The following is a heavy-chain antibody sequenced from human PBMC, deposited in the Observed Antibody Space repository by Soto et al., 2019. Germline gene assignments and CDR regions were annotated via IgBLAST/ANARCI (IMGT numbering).Heavy chain of an antibody. CDR3: ARRPDAYSGYSGYYYYMDV. Sequence: SETLSLTCTVSGGSISSYYWSWIRQPPGKALEWIGYIYYSGTTNYNPSLRSRVTIAVDTSKNQFSLKLSSVTAADSAVYYCARRPDAYSGYSGYYYYMDVWGKGTTVTVSS. CDR2: IYYSGTT. V-gene: IGHV4-59*08. J-gene: IGHJ6*03. CDR1: GGSISSYY. D-gene: IGHD5-12*01.